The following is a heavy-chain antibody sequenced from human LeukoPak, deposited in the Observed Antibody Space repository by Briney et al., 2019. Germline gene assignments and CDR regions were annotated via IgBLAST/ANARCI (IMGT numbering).Heavy chain of an antibody. CDR1: GFTFSSYS. J-gene: IGHJ5*02. V-gene: IGHV3-21*01. D-gene: IGHD3-22*01. CDR3: ARDLGQYYDTSDNWFDP. Sequence: VGSLRLSCAASGFTFSSYSMNWVRQAPGKGLEWVSSISSSSSYIYYADSVKGRFTISRDNAKNSLYLQMNSLRAEDTAVYYCARDLGQYYDTSDNWFDPWGQGTLVTVSS. CDR2: ISSSSSYI.